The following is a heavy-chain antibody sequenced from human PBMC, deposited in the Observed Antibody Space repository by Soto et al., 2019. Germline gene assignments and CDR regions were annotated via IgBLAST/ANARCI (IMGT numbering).Heavy chain of an antibody. CDR2: IYYSGST. J-gene: IGHJ4*02. V-gene: IGHV4-31*03. D-gene: IGHD4-17*01. CDR1: GGSISTGGYY. CDR3: ARGLSVTLSGN. Sequence: QVQLQESGPGLVKPSQTLSLTCTVSGGSISTGGYYWTWIRQHPGKGLEWIGYIYYSGSTYYNPSLKSRVTISVATSKNQFSLKLSSVTAAGTAVYYCARGLSVTLSGNRGQGTRVTVSS.